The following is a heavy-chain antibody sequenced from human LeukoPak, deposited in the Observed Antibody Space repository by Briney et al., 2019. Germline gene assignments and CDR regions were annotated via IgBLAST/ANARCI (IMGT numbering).Heavy chain of an antibody. CDR3: ARDLSEPHWYSSGWSLDV. CDR1: GYTFTSYA. D-gene: IGHD6-19*01. CDR2: INAGNGNT. Sequence: ASVKVSCKASGYTFTSYAMHWVRQAPGQRLEWMGWINAGNGNTKYSQKFQGRVTITADKSTSTAYMELSSLRSEDTAVYYCARDLSEPHWYSSGWSLDVWGQGTTVTVSS. V-gene: IGHV1-3*01. J-gene: IGHJ6*02.